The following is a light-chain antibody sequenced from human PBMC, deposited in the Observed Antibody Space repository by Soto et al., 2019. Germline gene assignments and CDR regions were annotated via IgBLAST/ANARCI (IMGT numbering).Light chain of an antibody. J-gene: IGKJ3*01. CDR1: QSVSSTS. CDR3: QQYGRSPGLIT. Sequence: EIVWTQSPGTLSLSPGERATLSCRASQSVSSTSLAWYQQKPGQAPRLLIYEASIRATGIPDRFSGSRSGTDFTVTISRLEPEDFAVYYCQQYGRSPGLITFGPGTKVDIK. V-gene: IGKV3-20*01. CDR2: EAS.